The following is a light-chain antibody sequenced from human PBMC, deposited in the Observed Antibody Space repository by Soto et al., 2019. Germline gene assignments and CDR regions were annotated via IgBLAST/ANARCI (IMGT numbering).Light chain of an antibody. CDR2: KNT. V-gene: IGLV1-47*01. J-gene: IGLJ1*01. CDR3: APWDGSLSGYV. CDR1: RSHIRGCA. Sequence: QSVLTQFPSASWTGGQMITICCSGSRSHIRGCAVCWYGHLPGTAATLLVRKNTQRPSAVTDRFSGSKSGTSASLAISGLRSEDEADYYCAPWDGSLSGYVFGAATKVTVL.